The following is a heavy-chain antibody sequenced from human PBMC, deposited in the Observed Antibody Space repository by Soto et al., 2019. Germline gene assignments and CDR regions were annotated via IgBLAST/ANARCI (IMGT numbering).Heavy chain of an antibody. Sequence: SETLSLTCTVSGGSISSYYWSWIRQPPGKGLEWIGYIYYSGSTNYSPSLKSRVTISVDTSKNQFSLKLSSVTAADTAVYYCARGPRGYCSSTSCPEFDPWGQGTLVTVSS. CDR3: ARGPRGYCSSTSCPEFDP. V-gene: IGHV4-59*01. CDR2: IYYSGST. CDR1: GGSISSYY. J-gene: IGHJ5*02. D-gene: IGHD2-2*01.